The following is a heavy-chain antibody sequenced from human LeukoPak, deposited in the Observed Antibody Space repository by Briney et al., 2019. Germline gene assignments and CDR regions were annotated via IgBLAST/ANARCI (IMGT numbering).Heavy chain of an antibody. CDR1: GYTFTGYY. D-gene: IGHD5-24*01. J-gene: IGHJ4*02. CDR2: INPNSGGT. Sequence: ASVKVSCKVSGYTFTGYYMHWVRQAPGQGLEWMGWINPNSGGTKYAQKFQGRVTMTRDTSISTAYMEVSSLRSDDTAVYYCARDNDGSFGDSWGQGTLVAVSS. CDR3: ARDNDGSFGDS. V-gene: IGHV1-2*02.